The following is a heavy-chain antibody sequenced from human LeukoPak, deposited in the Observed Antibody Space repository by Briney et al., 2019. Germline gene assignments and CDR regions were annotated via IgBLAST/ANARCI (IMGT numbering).Heavy chain of an antibody. Sequence: SETLSLTCTVSGGSISSYYWSWVRQPPGKGLEWIGYIYYSGSTNYNPSLKSRVNISVDTSKNQFSLKLSSVTAADTAVYYCARRYDSSGYYNQGVFDYWGQGTLVTVSS. CDR1: GGSISSYY. CDR2: IYYSGST. D-gene: IGHD3-22*01. J-gene: IGHJ4*02. V-gene: IGHV4-59*08. CDR3: ARRYDSSGYYNQGVFDY.